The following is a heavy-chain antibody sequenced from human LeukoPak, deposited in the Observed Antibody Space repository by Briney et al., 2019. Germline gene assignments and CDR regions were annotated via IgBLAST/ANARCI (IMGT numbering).Heavy chain of an antibody. Sequence: SETLSLTCAVYGGSFSGYYWSWIRQPPGKGLEWIGEINHSGSTNYNPSLKSRVTISVDTSKNQFSLKLSSVTAADTAVYYCARGGPDYGDYSNWFDPWGQGTLATVSS. V-gene: IGHV4-34*01. J-gene: IGHJ5*02. CDR2: INHSGST. CDR1: GGSFSGYY. CDR3: ARGGPDYGDYSNWFDP. D-gene: IGHD4-17*01.